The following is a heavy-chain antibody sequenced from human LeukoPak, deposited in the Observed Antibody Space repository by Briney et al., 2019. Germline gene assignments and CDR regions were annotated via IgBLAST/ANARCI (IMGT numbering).Heavy chain of an antibody. CDR1: GFTFDDYA. CDR3: ARGWHYYFDY. V-gene: IGHV3-9*01. J-gene: IGHJ4*02. CDR2: ISWNSGSI. Sequence: PGRSLRLSCAASGFTFDDYAMHWVRQAPGKGLEWVSGISWNSGSIGYVDSVKGRFTISRDNAKNSLYLQMNSLRAEDTAVYYCARGWHYYFDYWGQGTLVTVSS. D-gene: IGHD2-15*01.